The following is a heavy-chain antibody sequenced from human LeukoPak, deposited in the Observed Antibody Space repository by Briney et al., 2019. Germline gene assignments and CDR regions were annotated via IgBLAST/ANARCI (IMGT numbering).Heavy chain of an antibody. D-gene: IGHD3-10*01. CDR1: GYTFTGYY. Sequence: ASVKVACKASGYTFTGYYMHWVRQAPGQGLEWMGWINPNSGGTNYAQKFQGWATMTRDTSISTAYMELSRLRSDDTAVYYCARGWNYYGSGSYPSKNWLDPWGQGTLVTVSS. CDR2: INPNSGGT. J-gene: IGHJ5*02. CDR3: ARGWNYYGSGSYPSKNWLDP. V-gene: IGHV1-2*04.